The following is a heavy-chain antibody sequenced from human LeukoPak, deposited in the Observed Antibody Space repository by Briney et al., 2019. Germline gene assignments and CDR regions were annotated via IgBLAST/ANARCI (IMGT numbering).Heavy chain of an antibody. CDR1: GFTFSDYY. V-gene: IGHV3-11*06. Sequence: GGSLRLSCAASGFTFSDYYMSWIRQAPGKGLEWVSYISSSSSYIYYADSVKGRFTISRDNAKNSLYLQMNSLRAEDTAVYYCARDCLAGYNYFDYWGQGTLVTVSS. D-gene: IGHD1-1*01. CDR3: ARDCLAGYNYFDY. CDR2: ISSSSSYI. J-gene: IGHJ4*02.